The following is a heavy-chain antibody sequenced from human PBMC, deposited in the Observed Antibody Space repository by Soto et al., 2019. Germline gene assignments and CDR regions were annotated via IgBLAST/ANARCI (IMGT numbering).Heavy chain of an antibody. J-gene: IGHJ4*02. CDR2: IYYIGRT. D-gene: IGHD1-1*01. CDR1: GSISTYY. V-gene: IGHV4-59*01. CDR3: ARTLPNRQLFDS. Sequence: SETLSLTCTVGSISTYYWNWIRQSPGKGLEWIGYIYYIGRTNYNPSLKSRVTMSIDTSKNQFSLRLASVTAADTAVYYCARTLPNRQLFDSRSQRTSVTVSS.